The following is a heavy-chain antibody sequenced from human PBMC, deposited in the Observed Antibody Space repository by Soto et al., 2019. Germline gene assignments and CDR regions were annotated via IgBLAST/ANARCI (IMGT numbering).Heavy chain of an antibody. CDR1: GGSISSGGYY. D-gene: IGHD3-22*01. J-gene: IGHJ4*02. V-gene: IGHV4-31*02. CDR2: IYYSGST. Sequence: PSETLSLTXTVSGGSISSGGYYWSWIRQHPGKGLEWIGYIYYSGSTYYNPSLKSRVTISVDTSKNQFSLKLSSVAAADTAVYYCPRNKYYYDSSGSPNFDYWGQGTLVTVSS. CDR3: PRNKYYYDSSGSPNFDY.